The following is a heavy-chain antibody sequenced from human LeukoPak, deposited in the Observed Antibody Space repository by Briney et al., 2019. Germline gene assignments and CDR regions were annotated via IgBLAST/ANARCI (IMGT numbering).Heavy chain of an antibody. CDR2: ISWNSGSI. D-gene: IGHD3-10*01. V-gene: IGHV3-9*01. J-gene: IGHJ4*02. Sequence: GGSLRLSCAASGFTFDDYAMHWVRQAPGKGLEWVSGISWNSGSIGYADSVKGRFTISRDNAKNSLYLQMNSLRAEDTAVYYCAKDSSGDYWGQGTLVTVSS. CDR3: AKDSSGDY. CDR1: GFTFDDYA.